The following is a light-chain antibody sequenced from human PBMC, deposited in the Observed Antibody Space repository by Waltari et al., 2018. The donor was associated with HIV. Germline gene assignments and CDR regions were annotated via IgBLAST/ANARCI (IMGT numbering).Light chain of an antibody. CDR3: VGWDASLSAYV. V-gene: IGLV1-47*01. CDR2: KNT. CDR1: SSNIGNDN. Sequence: QSVLTQPPSASGTPWPRVPISCSGTSSNIGNDNVYWYQQLPGTTPQLLIYKNTQRPSGVPDRFAGSESCTSAYLAISGLRSEDEADYYCVGWDASLSAYVFGAGTKVTVL. J-gene: IGLJ1*01.